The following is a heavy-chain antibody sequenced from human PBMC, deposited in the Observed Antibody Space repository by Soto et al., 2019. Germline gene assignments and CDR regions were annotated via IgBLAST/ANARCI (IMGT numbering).Heavy chain of an antibody. V-gene: IGHV4-61*08. Sequence: QVQLQESGPGLVKPSETLSLTCTVSDGSVSSYGYYWTWVRQAPGKGLEWTGYIAYHGGTSYNPSVRSRVTLSVDTSKSQFSLDLSFATAADTALYYCTRGGNFLEYMIWGQGTLVTVSS. CDR1: DGSVSSYGYY. D-gene: IGHD3-3*01. CDR2: IAYHGGT. CDR3: TRGGNFLEYMI. J-gene: IGHJ4*02.